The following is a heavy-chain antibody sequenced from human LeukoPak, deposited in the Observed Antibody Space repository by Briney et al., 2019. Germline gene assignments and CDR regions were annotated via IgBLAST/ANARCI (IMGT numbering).Heavy chain of an antibody. CDR3: ARAGYSSSSVFDY. V-gene: IGHV3-21*01. CDR1: GFTFSSYA. CDR2: ISSSSSYI. J-gene: IGHJ4*02. Sequence: GGPLRLSCAASGFTFSSYAMSWVRQAPGKGLEWVSSISSSSSYIYYADSVKGRFTISRDNAKNSLYLQMNSLRAEDTAVYYCARAGYSSSSVFDYWGQGTLVTVSS. D-gene: IGHD6-6*01.